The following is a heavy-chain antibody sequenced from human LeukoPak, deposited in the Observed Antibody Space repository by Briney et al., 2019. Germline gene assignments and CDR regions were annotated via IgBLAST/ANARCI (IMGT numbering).Heavy chain of an antibody. CDR1: GGSISSYY. J-gene: IGHJ4*02. CDR3: ARENSGSYREFDY. Sequence: SETLSLTCTVSGGSISSYYWSWIRQPAGKGLEWIGRIYTSRSTNYNASLKSRVSMSVDTSKNQFSLKLSSVTAADTAVFYCARENSGSYREFDYWGQGTLVTVS. CDR2: IYTSRST. D-gene: IGHD1-26*01. V-gene: IGHV4-4*07.